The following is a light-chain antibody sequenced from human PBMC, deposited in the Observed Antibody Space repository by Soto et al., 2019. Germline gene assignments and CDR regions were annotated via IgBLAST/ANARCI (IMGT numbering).Light chain of an antibody. J-gene: IGKJ2*01. V-gene: IGKV2-24*01. CDR1: QTLLHSDGNTY. CDR3: MQVTQFPYT. Sequence: DIVMTQTPLSSPVTFGQPASISCRSSQTLLHSDGNTYLSWLQQRPGQPPRLLIYQISNRFYGVPDRFSGSGAGTDFTLKISRVEAEDVAIYYCMQVTQFPYTFGQGTKLEIK. CDR2: QIS.